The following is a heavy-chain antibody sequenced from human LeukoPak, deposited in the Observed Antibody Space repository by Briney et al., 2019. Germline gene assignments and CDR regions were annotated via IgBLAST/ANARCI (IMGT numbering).Heavy chain of an antibody. J-gene: IGHJ5*02. CDR2: MNPNSGNT. D-gene: IGHD2/OR15-2a*01. Sequence: ASVKVSCKASGYTFTSYDINWVRQATGQELEWMGWMNPNSGNTGYAQKFQGRVTMTRNTSISTAYMELSSLRSEDTAVYYCARVGFRTPDSNWFDPWGQGTLVTVSS. CDR3: ARVGFRTPDSNWFDP. V-gene: IGHV1-8*01. CDR1: GYTFTSYD.